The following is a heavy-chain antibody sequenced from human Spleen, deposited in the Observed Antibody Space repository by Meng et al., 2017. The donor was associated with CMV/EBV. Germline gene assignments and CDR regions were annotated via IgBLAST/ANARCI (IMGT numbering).Heavy chain of an antibody. V-gene: IGHV3-30*02. CDR2: IRYDGSNK. CDR1: GFTFSSYG. CDR3: AGSESPWYQVY. D-gene: IGHD2-2*01. Sequence: GESLKISCAASGFTFSSYGMHWVRQAPSKGLEWVAFIRYDGSNKYYADSVKGRFTISRDNAKKSLYLQMNSLRTEDTAVYYCAGSESPWYQVYWGRGILVTVSS. J-gene: IGHJ4*02.